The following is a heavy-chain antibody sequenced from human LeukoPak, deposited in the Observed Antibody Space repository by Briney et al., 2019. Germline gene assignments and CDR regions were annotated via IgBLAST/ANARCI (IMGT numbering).Heavy chain of an antibody. D-gene: IGHD6-6*01. CDR2: IIPIFGTA. V-gene: IGHV1-69*06. J-gene: IGHJ4*02. CDR1: GGTFISYA. Sequence: ASVKVSCKASGGTFISYAISWVRQAPGQGLEWMGGIIPIFGTANYAQRFQGRVTITADKSTSTAYMELSSLRSEDTAVYYCAREDFEYSSSSGIFDYWGQGTLVTVSS. CDR3: AREDFEYSSSSGIFDY.